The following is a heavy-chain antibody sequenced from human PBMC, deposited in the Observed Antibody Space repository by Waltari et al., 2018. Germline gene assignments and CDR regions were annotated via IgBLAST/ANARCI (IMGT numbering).Heavy chain of an antibody. V-gene: IGHV4-38-2*01. CDR3: ARGARLGELSLYGGYYYGMDV. Sequence: QVQLQESGPGLVKPSETLSLTCAVSGYSISSGYYWGWIRQPPGKGLEWIGNFYNSGSTYYNRSLRSRVTISVDTSKNQFSLKLSSVTAADTAVYYCARGARLGELSLYGGYYYGMDVWGQGTTVTVSS. D-gene: IGHD3-16*02. J-gene: IGHJ6*02. CDR1: GYSISSGYY. CDR2: FYNSGST.